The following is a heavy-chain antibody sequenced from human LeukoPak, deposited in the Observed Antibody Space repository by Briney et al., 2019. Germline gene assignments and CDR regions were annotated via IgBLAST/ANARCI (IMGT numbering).Heavy chain of an antibody. J-gene: IGHJ3*02. V-gene: IGHV1-46*03. CDR1: GYTFTSYY. CDR3: VRGLRSYGAFDI. CDR2: INPSGGGT. Sequence: ASVKVSCKASGYTFTSYYIHWVRQAPGQGLEWMGIINPSGGGTSSAQKFQGRVTMTRDTSTSTVYMDLSSLSSEDTAVYSCVRGLRSYGAFDIWGQGTVVTVSS. D-gene: IGHD5-12*01.